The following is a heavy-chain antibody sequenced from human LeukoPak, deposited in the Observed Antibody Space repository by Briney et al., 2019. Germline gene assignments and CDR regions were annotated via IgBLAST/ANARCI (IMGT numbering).Heavy chain of an antibody. CDR2: INSNGGST. V-gene: IGHV3-64*01. J-gene: IGHJ4*02. CDR3: ARAITGNWNDNGYFDY. D-gene: IGHD1-20*01. Sequence: GGSLRLSCAASGFIFSNYGIHWVRQAPGEGLEYVSGINSNGGSTYYANSVKGRFTISRDNSKNTLYLQVGSLSAEDMAVYYCARAITGNWNDNGYFDYWGQGTLVTVST. CDR1: GFIFSNYG.